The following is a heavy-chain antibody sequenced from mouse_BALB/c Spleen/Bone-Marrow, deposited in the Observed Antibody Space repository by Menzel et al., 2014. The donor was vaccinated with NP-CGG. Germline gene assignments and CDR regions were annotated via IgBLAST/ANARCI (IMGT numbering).Heavy chain of an antibody. CDR3: ARHAYYDQTEVSFVY. V-gene: IGHV5-9-2*01. Sequence: EVKLVESGGGLVKSGGSLKLSCAASGFTFSNXGXSWVRQTPEKRLEWVATISXXGSYTFYSDSVKGRFTISRDNAKNNLYLQLSSLRSEDTALYYCARHAYYDQTEVSFVYWGQGTLVTVSA. D-gene: IGHD2-4*01. CDR1: GFTFSNXG. J-gene: IGHJ3*01. CDR2: ISXXGSYT.